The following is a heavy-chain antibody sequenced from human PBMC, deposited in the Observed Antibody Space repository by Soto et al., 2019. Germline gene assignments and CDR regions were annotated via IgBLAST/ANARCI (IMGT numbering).Heavy chain of an antibody. CDR3: ARGIPFDI. CDR2: IWYDGSNK. V-gene: IGHV3-33*01. J-gene: IGHJ3*02. Sequence: GGSLRLSCAASGFTFSSYGMHWVRQAPGKGLEWVAVIWYDGSNKYYADSVEGRFTISGDNSKNTLYLQMNSLRAEDTAVYYCARGIPFDIWGQGTMVTVSS. D-gene: IGHD2-21*01. CDR1: GFTFSSYG.